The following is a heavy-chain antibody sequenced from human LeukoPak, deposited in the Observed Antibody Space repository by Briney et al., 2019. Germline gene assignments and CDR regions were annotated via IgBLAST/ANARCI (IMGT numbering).Heavy chain of an antibody. CDR3: TTENWNDYEIPD. V-gene: IGHV3-33*01. Sequence: GGSLRLSCAASGFTFSSYGMHWVRQAPGKGLEWVAVIWYDGSNKYYADSVKGRFTISRDNSKNTLYLQMNSLRAEDTAVYYCTTENWNDYEIPDWGQGTLVTVSS. D-gene: IGHD1-1*01. CDR1: GFTFSSYG. J-gene: IGHJ4*02. CDR2: IWYDGSNK.